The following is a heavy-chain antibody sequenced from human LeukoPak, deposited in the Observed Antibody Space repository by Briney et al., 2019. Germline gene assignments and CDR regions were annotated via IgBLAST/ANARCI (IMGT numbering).Heavy chain of an antibody. CDR3: ATINFRPY. CDR1: GFTSSSYW. Sequence: PGGSLRLSCALSGFTSSSYWMHWVRQVPGKGLEWIAYIRSGATTIYYADSVKGRFTISRDDAKNSLFLQMNSLRAEDTAIYYCATINFRPYWGQGTLVTVSS. D-gene: IGHD1-1*01. V-gene: IGHV3-48*04. J-gene: IGHJ4*02. CDR2: IRSGATTI.